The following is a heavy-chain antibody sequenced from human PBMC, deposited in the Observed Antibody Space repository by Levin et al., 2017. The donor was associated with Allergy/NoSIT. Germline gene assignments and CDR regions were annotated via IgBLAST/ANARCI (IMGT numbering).Heavy chain of an antibody. J-gene: IGHJ4*02. V-gene: IGHV1-69*13. CDR2: ILPVFGTP. CDR3: AAASEYTSGWTSPDY. CDR1: GGTFSNFA. D-gene: IGHD6-19*01. Sequence: SVKVSCKASGGTFSNFAISWVRQAPGQGLEWMGGILPVFGTPKYAQKFQGTVTITADESTNTVNMQLSSLRSEDTALYYCAAASEYTSGWTSPDYWGQGTLVTVSS.